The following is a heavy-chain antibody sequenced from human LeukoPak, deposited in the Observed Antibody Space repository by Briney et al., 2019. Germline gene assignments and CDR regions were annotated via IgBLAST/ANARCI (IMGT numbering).Heavy chain of an antibody. Sequence: GGSLRLSCEGSGFSFSSYWMTWVRQSPGKGPEWVANIKQDESETYTVDSVKGRFTISRDNAKNSVYLHMNSLRAEDTALYYCARLSAYYYGSFFYYYMDVWGKGTTVTISS. CDR3: ARLSAYYYGSFFYYYMDV. V-gene: IGHV3-7*01. CDR2: IKQDESET. D-gene: IGHD3-10*01. CDR1: GFSFSSYW. J-gene: IGHJ6*03.